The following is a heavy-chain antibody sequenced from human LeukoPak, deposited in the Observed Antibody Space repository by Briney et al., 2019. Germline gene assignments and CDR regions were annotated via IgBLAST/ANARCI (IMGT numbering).Heavy chain of an antibody. CDR2: ISSSSSYI. D-gene: IGHD2-2*01. J-gene: IGHJ6*04. V-gene: IGHV3-21*01. CDR1: GFTFSSDS. CDR3: AREGIVPAARDYYYYYGMDV. Sequence: TGGSLRLSCAASGFTFSSDSMNWVRQAPGKGLEWVSSISSSSSYIYYADSVKGRFTISRDNPKNSLYLQMNRLRAEDTAVYYRAREGIVPAARDYYYYYGMDVWGKGPTVTVSS.